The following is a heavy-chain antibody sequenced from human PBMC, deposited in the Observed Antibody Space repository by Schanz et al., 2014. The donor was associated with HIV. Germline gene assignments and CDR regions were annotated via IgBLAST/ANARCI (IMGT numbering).Heavy chain of an antibody. CDR1: GFTFNTYW. CDR2: IKADGSEK. V-gene: IGHV3-7*03. J-gene: IGHJ4*02. D-gene: IGHD1-20*01. Sequence: EVQLVESGGGLVQPGGSLRLSCAASGFTFNTYWMTWVRQTPGKGLEWVANIKADGSEKYYVDAVKGRFTISRDNAKNSLYLEMNSLRAEDTAVYYCAKSLPIETATITYFDYWGQGTLVTVSS. CDR3: AKSLPIETATITYFDY.